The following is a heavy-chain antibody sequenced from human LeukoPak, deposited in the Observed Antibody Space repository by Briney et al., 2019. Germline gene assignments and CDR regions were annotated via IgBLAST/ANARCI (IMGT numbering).Heavy chain of an antibody. CDR1: GGSFSGYY. V-gene: IGHV4-34*01. Sequence: SETLSLTCAVYGGSFSGYYWSWIRQPPGKGLEWIGEINHSGSTNYNPSLKSRVTISVDTSKNQFSLKLSSVTAVDTAVYYCARGRPVGGSRSYYNSHYYYYMGVWGKGTTVTVSS. CDR2: INHSGST. D-gene: IGHD3-10*01. CDR3: ARGRPVGGSRSYYNSHYYYYMGV. J-gene: IGHJ6*03.